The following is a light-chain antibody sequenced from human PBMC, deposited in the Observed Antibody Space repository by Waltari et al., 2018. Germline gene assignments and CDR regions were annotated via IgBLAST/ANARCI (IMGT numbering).Light chain of an antibody. J-gene: IGKJ2*01. CDR3: QQRSTWPPYT. CDR2: DAS. CDR1: QSISSY. V-gene: IGKV3-11*01. Sequence: EIVLTQSPATLSLSPGEGATLSCRASQSISSYLAWYQQKRGQAPRLLIYDASNGATGIPARFSGSGSGTDFTLTISNVEPEDFAVYYCQQRSTWPPYTFGQGTKLEIK.